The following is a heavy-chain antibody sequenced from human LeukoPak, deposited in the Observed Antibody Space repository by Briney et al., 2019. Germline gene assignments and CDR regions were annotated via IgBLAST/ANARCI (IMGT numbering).Heavy chain of an antibody. CDR3: AKDRGGYYDSSGYPFVFDY. V-gene: IGHV3-30*18. D-gene: IGHD3-22*01. CDR2: ISYDGSNK. CDR1: GFTFSSYG. Sequence: GGSLRLSCAASGFTFSSYGMHWVRQAPGKGLEWVAVISYDGSNKYYADSVKGRFTISRDNSKNTLYLQMNSLRAEDTAVYYCAKDRGGYYDSSGYPFVFDYWGQGTLVTVSS. J-gene: IGHJ4*02.